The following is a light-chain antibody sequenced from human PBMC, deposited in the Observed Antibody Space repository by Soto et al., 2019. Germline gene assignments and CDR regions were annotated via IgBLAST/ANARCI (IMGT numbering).Light chain of an antibody. V-gene: IGKV1-9*01. CDR3: QQLHRYNTAHT. CDR1: QGISSY. Sequence: DIQLTQSPSFLSASVGDRVTITCRASQGISSYLAWYQQKPGKAPKLLIYAASTLLSGVPSRFSGSGSGTEFTLTISSLQPEDFANYAGQQLHRYNTAHTFGGGTKVEIK. CDR2: AAS. J-gene: IGKJ4*01.